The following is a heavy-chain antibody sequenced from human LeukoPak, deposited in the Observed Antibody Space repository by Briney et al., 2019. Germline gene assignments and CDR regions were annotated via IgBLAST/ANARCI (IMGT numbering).Heavy chain of an antibody. CDR1: GFTFSSYA. J-gene: IGHJ4*02. CDR3: ARDRYRTHYDILTGYHYTHDY. Sequence: GGSLRLSCAASGFTFSSYAMHWVRQAPGKGLEWVAVISYDGSNKYYADSVKGRFTISRDNSKNTLYLQMNSLRAEDTAVYYCARDRYRTHYDILTGYHYTHDYWGQGTLVTVSS. D-gene: IGHD3-9*01. V-gene: IGHV3-30*04. CDR2: ISYDGSNK.